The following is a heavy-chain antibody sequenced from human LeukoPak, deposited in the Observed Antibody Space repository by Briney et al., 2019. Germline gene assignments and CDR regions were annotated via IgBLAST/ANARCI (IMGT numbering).Heavy chain of an antibody. CDR3: ARGTSSGRGSYYYYGMDV. CDR2: IIPILGIA. V-gene: IGHV1-69*02. J-gene: IGHJ6*02. Sequence: ASVKVSCKASGGTFSSYTISWVRQAPGQGLEWMGRIIPILGIANYAQKFQGRVTITADKSTSTAYMELSSLRSEDTAVYYCARGTSSGRGSYYYYGMDVWGQGTTVTVSS. D-gene: IGHD6-25*01. CDR1: GGTFSSYT.